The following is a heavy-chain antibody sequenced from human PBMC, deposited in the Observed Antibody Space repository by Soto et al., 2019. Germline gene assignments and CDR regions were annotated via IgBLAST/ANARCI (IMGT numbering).Heavy chain of an antibody. V-gene: IGHV1-69*12. CDR2: IIPIFGTA. CDR3: ARDGVGDGYSNSYYGMDV. CDR1: GGTFSSYA. J-gene: IGHJ6*02. Sequence: QVQLVQSGAEVKKPGSSVKVSCKASGGTFSSYAISWVRQAPGQGLEWMGGIIPIFGTANYAQKFQGRVTITADEPTSTAYMELSSLRSEDTAVYYCARDGVGDGYSNSYYGMDVWGQGTTVTVSS. D-gene: IGHD4-4*01.